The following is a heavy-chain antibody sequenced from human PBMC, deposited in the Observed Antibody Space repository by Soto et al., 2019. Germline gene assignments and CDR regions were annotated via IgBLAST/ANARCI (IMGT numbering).Heavy chain of an antibody. Sequence: SETLSLTCAVSGGSLSSSNLWSWVRPPPGKGLEWIGEIYHSGSTNYNPSLKSRVTISVDKSKNQFSLKLRSVTAADTAVYYCARRLGYCSGGSCYFLIDYWGQGTLVTVSS. J-gene: IGHJ4*02. D-gene: IGHD2-15*01. CDR3: ARRLGYCSGGSCYFLIDY. CDR1: GGSLSSSNL. V-gene: IGHV4-4*02. CDR2: IYHSGST.